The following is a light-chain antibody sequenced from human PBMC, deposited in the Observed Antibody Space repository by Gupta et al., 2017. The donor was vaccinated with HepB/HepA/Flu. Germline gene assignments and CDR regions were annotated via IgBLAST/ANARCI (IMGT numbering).Light chain of an antibody. Sequence: QSALAQPASVSGSPGQSITMSCTGSSSDIGTYNLVSWYQQHPGKAPKLIIYDVTKRPSGISDRFSGSKSGNTASLTISGLQAEDEADYYCCSYTDVDPVLFGGGTKVTVL. V-gene: IGLV2-23*02. CDR3: CSYTDVDPVL. CDR2: DVT. CDR1: SSDIGTYNL. J-gene: IGLJ3*02.